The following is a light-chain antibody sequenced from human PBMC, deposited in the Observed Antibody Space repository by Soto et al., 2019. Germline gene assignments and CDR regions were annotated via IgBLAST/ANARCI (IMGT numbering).Light chain of an antibody. CDR1: SSNIGSNT. V-gene: IGLV1-44*01. CDR2: ANN. J-gene: IGLJ2*01. CDR3: AAWDDRMNGVI. Sequence: QSVLTQPPSASGTPGQRVTISCSGGSSNIGSNTINWYQQLPGTAPKLLIYANNQRLSGVPDRFSGSKSGTSASLAISGLQSEDESEYYCAAWDDRMNGVIFGGGTQLTVL.